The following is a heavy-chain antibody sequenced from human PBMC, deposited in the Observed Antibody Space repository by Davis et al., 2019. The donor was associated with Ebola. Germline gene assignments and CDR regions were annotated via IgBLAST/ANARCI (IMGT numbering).Heavy chain of an antibody. CDR3: GSPVVA. J-gene: IGHJ4*02. D-gene: IGHD2-15*01. CDR1: GFTFSGHW. Sequence: PWGSLRLSCSASGFTFSGHWMHWVRQAPGKGLVWVSQIKSDGSSATYADSVKGRFTISRDNAKNTLYLQMNSLRAEDTAVYYCGSPVVAWGQGTLVTVSS. CDR2: IKSDGSSA. V-gene: IGHV3-74*01.